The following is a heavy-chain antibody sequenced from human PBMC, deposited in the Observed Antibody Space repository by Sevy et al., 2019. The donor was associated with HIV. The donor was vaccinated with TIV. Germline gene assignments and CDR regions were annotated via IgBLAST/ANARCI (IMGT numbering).Heavy chain of an antibody. CDR1: GFTFSSYG. J-gene: IGHJ4*02. CDR2: IRYDGSNK. V-gene: IGHV3-30*02. Sequence: GGSLRLSCAASGFTFSSYGMHWVRQAPGKGLEWMAFIRYDGSNKYYADSVKGRFTISRDNSKNTLYLQMNSLRAEDTAVYYCAKIMEYSSSTNRQNYFDYWGQGTLVTVSS. CDR3: AKIMEYSSSTNRQNYFDY. D-gene: IGHD6-13*01.